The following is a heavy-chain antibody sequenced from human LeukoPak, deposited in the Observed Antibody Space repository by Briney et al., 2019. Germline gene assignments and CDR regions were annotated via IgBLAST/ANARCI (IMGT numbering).Heavy chain of an antibody. V-gene: IGHV5-51*01. J-gene: IGHJ4*02. D-gene: IGHD6-13*01. CDR3: ARQGYSTSWPDFDY. CDR2: IYPGDSDT. Sequence: IYPGDSDTRYSPSFQGQVTISADKSITTAYLQWSSLKASDTAIYYCARQGYSTSWPDFDYWGQGTLVTVSS.